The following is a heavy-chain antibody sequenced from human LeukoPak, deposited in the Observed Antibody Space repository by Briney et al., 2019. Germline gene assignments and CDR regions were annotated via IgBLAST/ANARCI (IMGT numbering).Heavy chain of an antibody. D-gene: IGHD1-14*01. CDR2: IGPTGTDR. CDR1: GFTFSSCG. V-gene: IGHV3-21*01. Sequence: SGGSLRLSCAASGFTFSSCGSNWVRQAPGKGLEWVSSIGPTGTDRYYADSVRGRFTISRDNAKNSMYLQMDSLRDEDTAVYYCATETIGRHYDYWGQGTLLTVSS. J-gene: IGHJ4*02. CDR3: ATETIGRHYDY.